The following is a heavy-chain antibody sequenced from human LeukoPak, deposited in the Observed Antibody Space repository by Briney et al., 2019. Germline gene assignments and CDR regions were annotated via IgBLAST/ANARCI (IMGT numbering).Heavy chain of an antibody. Sequence: ASVKVSCRASGYTFTSYGISWVRQAPGQGLEWMGWISAYNGNTNYAQKLQGRVTMTTDTSTSTAYMELRSLRSDDTAVYYCARDPLGVAVAGVDHWGQGTLVTVSS. CDR1: GYTFTSYG. CDR2: ISAYNGNT. J-gene: IGHJ4*02. D-gene: IGHD6-19*01. CDR3: ARDPLGVAVAGVDH. V-gene: IGHV1-18*01.